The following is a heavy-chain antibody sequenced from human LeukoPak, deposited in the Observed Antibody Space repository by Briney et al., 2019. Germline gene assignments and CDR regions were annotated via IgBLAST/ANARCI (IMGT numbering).Heavy chain of an antibody. CDR3: ARKAARTSGYDY. V-gene: IGHV3-23*01. CDR2: IADGGETT. J-gene: IGHJ4*02. CDR1: GFTFNNYG. Sequence: GGTLRLSCAVSGFTFNNYGMSWVRQAPGMGLEWVSAIADGGETTYYADSVKGRFTISRDYSKNTLYLQMNSVRAEDTAVYYCARKAARTSGYDYWGQGILVTVSS. D-gene: IGHD3-22*01.